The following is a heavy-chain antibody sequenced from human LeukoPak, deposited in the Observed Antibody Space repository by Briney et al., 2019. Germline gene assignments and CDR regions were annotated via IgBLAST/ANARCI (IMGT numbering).Heavy chain of an antibody. CDR2: IRSKANSYAT. J-gene: IGHJ3*02. D-gene: IGHD3-22*01. CDR1: GFTFSGSA. V-gene: IGHV3-73*01. Sequence: GGSLRLSCAASGFTFSGSAMHWVRQASGKGLEWVGRIRSKANSYATAYAASVKGRFTISRDDSKNTAYLQMNSLKTEDTAVDYCTRSRSYYDSSGYSLDAFDIWGQGTMVTVSS. CDR3: TRSRSYYDSSGYSLDAFDI.